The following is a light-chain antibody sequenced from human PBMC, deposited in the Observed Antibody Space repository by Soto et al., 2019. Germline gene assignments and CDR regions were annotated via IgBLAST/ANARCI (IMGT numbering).Light chain of an antibody. V-gene: IGKV1-8*01. Sequence: AIRMTQSASSLSASTGDTVTITCRASQGISSYLAWYQQKPGKAPKLLIYAAYTLQSGVPSRFSGSGSGTVFTLTINSLQPEDFATYYCQQIHSTSSYTFGQGTKVDIK. CDR1: QGISSY. CDR3: QQIHSTSSYT. CDR2: AAY. J-gene: IGKJ2*01.